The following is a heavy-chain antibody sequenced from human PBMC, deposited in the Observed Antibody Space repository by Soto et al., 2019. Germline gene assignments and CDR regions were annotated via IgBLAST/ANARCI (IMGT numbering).Heavy chain of an antibody. CDR1: GFSLSTSGVG. CDR3: AHSLYGDYVEGYFDY. CDR2: IYWDDDK. D-gene: IGHD4-17*01. Sequence: QITLKESGPTLVKPTQTLTLTCTFSGFSLSTSGVGVGWIRQPPGKALEWLALIYWDDDKRYSPSLKSRLTITKDTSKNQVVLTMTNMDPVDTAAYYCAHSLYGDYVEGYFDYWGQGTLVTVSS. V-gene: IGHV2-5*02. J-gene: IGHJ4*02.